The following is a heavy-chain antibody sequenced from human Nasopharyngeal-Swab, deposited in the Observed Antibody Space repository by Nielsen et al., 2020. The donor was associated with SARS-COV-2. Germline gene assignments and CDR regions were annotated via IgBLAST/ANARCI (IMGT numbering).Heavy chain of an antibody. CDR1: GYSISNGYH. D-gene: IGHD6-13*01. CDR2: IYHSGSA. Sequence: GSLRLSCNVSGYSISNGYHWGWVRQPPGKGLEWIATIYHSGSAYYNPSLKSRVTISVDTSKNQFSLRLSSVTAADTAVYYCAISDSSAWYKSYYYMDVWGKGTTVTVSS. V-gene: IGHV4-38-2*02. J-gene: IGHJ6*03. CDR3: AISDSSAWYKSYYYMDV.